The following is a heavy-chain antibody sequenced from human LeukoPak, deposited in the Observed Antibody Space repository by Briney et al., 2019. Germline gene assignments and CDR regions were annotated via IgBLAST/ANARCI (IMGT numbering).Heavy chain of an antibody. CDR2: ISSSITTI. Sequence: GGSLRLSCAASGFTFSSYSMNWVRQAPGKGLEWVSYISSSITTIYYADSVKGRFTISRDNAKNSLYLQMNSLRDEDTAVYYCAREFSWLPSADYWGQGTLVTVSS. D-gene: IGHD5-18*01. V-gene: IGHV3-48*02. J-gene: IGHJ4*02. CDR3: AREFSWLPSADY. CDR1: GFTFSSYS.